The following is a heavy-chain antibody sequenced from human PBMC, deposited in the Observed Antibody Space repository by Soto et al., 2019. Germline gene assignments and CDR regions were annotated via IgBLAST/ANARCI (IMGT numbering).Heavy chain of an antibody. V-gene: IGHV4-59*01. Sequence: QVQLQESGPGLVKPSETLSLTCTVSGGSISSYYWSWIRQHPGKGLEWIGYIYYSGSTNYNPSLKSRVTISVDTSKNQFSLKLSSVTAADTAVYYCAGKDSGYDYAYYYYGMDVWGQGTTVTVSS. CDR3: AGKDSGYDYAYYYYGMDV. CDR1: GGSISSYY. CDR2: IYYSGST. D-gene: IGHD5-12*01. J-gene: IGHJ6*02.